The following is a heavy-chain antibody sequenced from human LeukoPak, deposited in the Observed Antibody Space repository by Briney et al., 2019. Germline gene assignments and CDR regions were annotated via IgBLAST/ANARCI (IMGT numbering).Heavy chain of an antibody. J-gene: IGHJ4*02. Sequence: GGSLRLSCAASGFTFSSYAMSWVRQAPGKGLEWVPGLSDAGSRIYYADSVKGRFTISRDNSKNTLYLQMNSLRAEDTALYYCAKDYKVTRGDFFDYWGQGALVTVSS. D-gene: IGHD4-11*01. CDR2: LSDAGSRI. CDR1: GFTFSSYA. CDR3: AKDYKVTRGDFFDY. V-gene: IGHV3-23*01.